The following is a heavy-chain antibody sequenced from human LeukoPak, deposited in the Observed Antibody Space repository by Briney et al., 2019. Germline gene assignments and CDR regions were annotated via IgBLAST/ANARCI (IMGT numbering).Heavy chain of an antibody. J-gene: IGHJ6*03. CDR2: INHSGST. CDR3: AGGLLRFLDSPHRYYYYMDV. Sequence: SETLSLTCAVSGGSIISSLYYWAWIRQPPGKGLEWIGEINHSGSTNYNPSLKSRVTISVDTSKNQFSLKLSSVTAADTAVYYCAGGLLRFLDSPHRYYYYMDVWGKGTTVTVSS. CDR1: GGSIISSLYY. V-gene: IGHV4-39*07. D-gene: IGHD3-3*01.